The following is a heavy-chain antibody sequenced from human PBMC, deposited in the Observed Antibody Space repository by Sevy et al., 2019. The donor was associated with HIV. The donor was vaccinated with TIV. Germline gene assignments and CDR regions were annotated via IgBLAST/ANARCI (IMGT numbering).Heavy chain of an antibody. V-gene: IGHV3-15*01. CDR2: IKSKTGGGTT. Sequence: GGSLRLSCAASGFTFSNAWMSWVRQAPGKGLEWVGRIKSKTGGGTTDYAAPVKGRFTISRDDSKNTLYLQMNSLKTEDTAVYYCTTTTSPFYYYGMDVWGQGTTVTVSS. J-gene: IGHJ6*02. CDR3: TTTTSPFYYYGMDV. D-gene: IGHD4-17*01. CDR1: GFTFSNAW.